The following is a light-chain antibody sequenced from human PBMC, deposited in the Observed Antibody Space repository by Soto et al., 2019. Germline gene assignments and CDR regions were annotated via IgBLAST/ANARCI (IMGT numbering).Light chain of an antibody. V-gene: IGKV3-20*01. Sequence: EIVLTQSPGTLSLSPGERVTLSCRASQSVSSSYLAWYQQKPGQAPRLLIYGASSRATGIPDRFSGSGSGTDCTLTISRLEPEDFAVYYCQQYGSSPQYTFGQGTKLEIK. CDR1: QSVSSSY. J-gene: IGKJ2*01. CDR3: QQYGSSPQYT. CDR2: GAS.